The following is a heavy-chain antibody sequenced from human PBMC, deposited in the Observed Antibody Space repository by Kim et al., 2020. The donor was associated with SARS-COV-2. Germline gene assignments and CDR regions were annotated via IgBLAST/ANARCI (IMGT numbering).Heavy chain of an antibody. CDR3: ARWDTTTVTDINWFDP. V-gene: IGHV4-39*01. Sequence: SLKIRVTISVDTTKNQFSLKLSSVTAADTAVYYCARWDTTTVTDINWFDPWGQGTLVTVSS. D-gene: IGHD4-17*01. J-gene: IGHJ5*02.